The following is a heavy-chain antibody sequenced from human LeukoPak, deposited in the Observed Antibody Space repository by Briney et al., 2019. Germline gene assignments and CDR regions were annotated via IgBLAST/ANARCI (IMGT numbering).Heavy chain of an antibody. Sequence: GGSLRLSCAASGFTFSIYCMSWVRQAPGKGLEWVSSISSSSSYIYYPDSVKGGFTISRDNTKNSLYLQMNSLRAEDTAVYYWATLVATDLYGMDVWGKGTTVTVSS. V-gene: IGHV3-21*01. D-gene: IGHD5-12*01. CDR3: ATLVATDLYGMDV. CDR1: GFTFSIYC. CDR2: ISSSSSYI. J-gene: IGHJ6*04.